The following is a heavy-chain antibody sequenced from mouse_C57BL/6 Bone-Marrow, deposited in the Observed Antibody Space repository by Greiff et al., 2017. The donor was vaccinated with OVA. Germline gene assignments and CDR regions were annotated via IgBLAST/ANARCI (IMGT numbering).Heavy chain of an antibody. CDR1: GYTFTSYW. D-gene: IGHD2-1*01. J-gene: IGHJ3*01. CDR3: AREGSYGNSWFAY. V-gene: IGHV1-50*01. CDR2: IDPSDSYT. Sequence: VQLQQPGAELVKPGASVKLSCKASGYTFTSYWMQWVKQRPGQGLEWIGEIDPSDSYTNYNQKFKGKATLTVGTSSSTAYMQLSSLTSEDSAVYYCAREGSYGNSWFAYWGQGTLVTVSA.